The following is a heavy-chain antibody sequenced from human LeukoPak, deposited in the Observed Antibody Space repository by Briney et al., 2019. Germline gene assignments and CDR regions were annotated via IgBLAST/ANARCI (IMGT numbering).Heavy chain of an antibody. CDR1: GGTFSSYA. CDR2: ISAYNGNT. D-gene: IGHD4-17*01. CDR3: ARDATVTTSLPGR. J-gene: IGHJ4*02. Sequence: GASVKVSCKASGGTFSSYAISWVRQAPGQGLEWMGWISAYNGNTNYAQKLQGRVTMTTDTSTSTAYMELRSLRSDDTAVYYCARDATVTTSLPGRWGQGTLVTVSS. V-gene: IGHV1-18*01.